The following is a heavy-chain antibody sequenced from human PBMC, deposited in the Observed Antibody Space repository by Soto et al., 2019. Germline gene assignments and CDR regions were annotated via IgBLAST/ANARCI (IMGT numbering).Heavy chain of an antibody. V-gene: IGHV3-74*01. Sequence: PGGSLRLSCAACGFIFNSCWMHWVRQAPGKGLVWVSGIKSGGSSTTYADSVKGRFTISRDNAKNTLYLQMNSLRADDTAVYYCGRGQLVLDYWGQGTRVTVSS. D-gene: IGHD6-13*01. CDR1: GFIFNSCW. J-gene: IGHJ4*02. CDR3: GRGQLVLDY. CDR2: IKSGGSST.